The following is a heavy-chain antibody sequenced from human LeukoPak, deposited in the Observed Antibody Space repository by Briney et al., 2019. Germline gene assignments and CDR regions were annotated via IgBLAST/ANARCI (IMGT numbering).Heavy chain of an antibody. V-gene: IGHV1-2*02. CDR3: ARDSSGYGYYSYYMDV. Sequence: ASVKVSCKASGYTFTGYYMHWVRQAPGQGLEWMGWINPNSGGTNYAQKFQGRVTMTRDTSISTAYMELSRLRSDDTAVYYCARDSSGYGYYSYYMDVWGKGTTVTVSS. J-gene: IGHJ6*03. D-gene: IGHD3-22*01. CDR2: INPNSGGT. CDR1: GYTFTGYY.